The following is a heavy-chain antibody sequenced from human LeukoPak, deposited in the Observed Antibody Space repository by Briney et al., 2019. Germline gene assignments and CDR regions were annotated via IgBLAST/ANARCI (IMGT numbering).Heavy chain of an antibody. D-gene: IGHD6-13*01. CDR2: IGTAGDT. CDR3: ARSYSSSWPDYYYGMDV. V-gene: IGHV3-13*01. Sequence: GGSLRLSCAASGFTFSSYDMHWVRQAPGKGLEWVSAIGTAGDTYYPGSVKGRFTISRENAKNSLYLQMNSLRAGDTAVYYCARSYSSSWPDYYYGMDVWGQGTTVTVSS. CDR1: GFTFSSYD. J-gene: IGHJ6*02.